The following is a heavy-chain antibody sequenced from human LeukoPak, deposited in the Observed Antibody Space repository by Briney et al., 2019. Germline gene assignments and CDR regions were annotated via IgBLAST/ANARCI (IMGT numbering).Heavy chain of an antibody. V-gene: IGHV3-48*01. D-gene: IGHD4-17*01. CDR3: ATSYGDPYYYYGMDV. Sequence: PGGSLRLSCAASGFTFSSYSMNWVRQAPGKGLEWVSYIGSSSSTIYYADSVKGRFTISRDNAKNSLYLQMNSLRAEDTAVYYCATSYGDPYYYYGMDVWGQGTTVTVSS. CDR1: GFTFSSYS. CDR2: IGSSSSTI. J-gene: IGHJ6*02.